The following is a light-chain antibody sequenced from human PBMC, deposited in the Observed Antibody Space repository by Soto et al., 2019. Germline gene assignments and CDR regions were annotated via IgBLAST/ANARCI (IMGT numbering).Light chain of an antibody. CDR3: QQYNNWPPYT. V-gene: IGKV3-15*01. CDR1: QSVSIN. CDR2: GAS. J-gene: IGKJ2*01. Sequence: EIVMTQSPATLSVSPGERATLSCRASQSVSINLAWYQQKPGQAPRLLIYGASTRATGIPARFSGSGSGTEFTLIISSLQSEDFAVYYCQQYNNWPPYTFCQGTKLEIK.